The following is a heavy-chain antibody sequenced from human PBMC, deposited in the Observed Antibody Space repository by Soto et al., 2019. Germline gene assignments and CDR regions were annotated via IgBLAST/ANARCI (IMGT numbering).Heavy chain of an antibody. CDR2: IYYNGNT. CDR1: GGSFTNYY. CDR3: ARALRGDY. J-gene: IGHJ4*02. V-gene: IGHV4-59*01. D-gene: IGHD3-10*01. Sequence: SETLSLTCTVSGGSFTNYYWSWIRQPPGKGLEWIGYIYYNGNTNYNPSLKSRVTMSVDTSKNQFSLNLSSVTAADTAVYYCARALRGDYWGQGPLVTVSS.